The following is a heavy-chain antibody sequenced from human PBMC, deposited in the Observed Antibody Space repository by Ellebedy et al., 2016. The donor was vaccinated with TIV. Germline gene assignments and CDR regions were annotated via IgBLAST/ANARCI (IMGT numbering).Heavy chain of an antibody. CDR1: GGTFSSYA. Sequence: SVKVSXXASGGTFSSYAISWVRQAPGQGLEWMGRIIPILGIANYAQKFQGRATITADKSTSTAYMELSSLRSEDTAVYYCASTSGGVAYGMDVWGQGTTVTVSS. V-gene: IGHV1-69*04. CDR3: ASTSGGVAYGMDV. D-gene: IGHD3-16*01. CDR2: IIPILGIA. J-gene: IGHJ6*02.